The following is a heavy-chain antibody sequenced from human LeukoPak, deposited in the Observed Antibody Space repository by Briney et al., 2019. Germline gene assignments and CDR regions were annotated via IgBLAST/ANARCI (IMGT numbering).Heavy chain of an antibody. CDR1: GGSFSGYY. J-gene: IGHJ2*01. CDR3: ARHATVTTSWYFDL. D-gene: IGHD4-11*01. V-gene: IGHV4-34*01. Sequence: PSETLSLTCAVYGGSFSGYYWSWIRQPPGKGLEWIGSIYYSGSTYYNPSLKSRVTISVDTSKNQFSLKLSSVTAADTAVYYCARHATVTTSWYFDLWGRGTLVTVSS. CDR2: IYYSGST.